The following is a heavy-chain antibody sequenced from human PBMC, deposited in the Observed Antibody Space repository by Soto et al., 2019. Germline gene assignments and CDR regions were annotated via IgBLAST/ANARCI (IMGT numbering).Heavy chain of an antibody. Sequence: PXGSLRLSLPVSGFTSSDYSMSWVRQSPGKGLEGVANIKQDGGEEDYVDSVKGRLTISRDNAKNSLYLQMNSLRAEDTAVYYCARVYYESRGPTKYRAFDVWGQGTMVTVSS. V-gene: IGHV3-7*01. J-gene: IGHJ3*01. CDR2: IKQDGGEE. CDR1: GFTSSDYS. CDR3: ARVYYESRGPTKYRAFDV. D-gene: IGHD3-22*01.